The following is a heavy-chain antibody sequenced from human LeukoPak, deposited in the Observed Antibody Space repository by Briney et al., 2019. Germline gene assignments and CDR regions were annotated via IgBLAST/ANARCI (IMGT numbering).Heavy chain of an antibody. CDR2: ISWNSGSI. V-gene: IGHV3-9*01. CDR3: AKDNAFDILTGYLYGMDV. D-gene: IGHD3-9*01. J-gene: IGHJ6*02. Sequence: GGSLRLSCAASGFTFDDYAMHWVRQAPGKGLEWVSGISWNSGSIGYADSVKGRFTISRDNAKNSLYLQMNSLRAEDTALYYCAKDNAFDILTGYLYGMDVWGQGTTVTVSS. CDR1: GFTFDDYA.